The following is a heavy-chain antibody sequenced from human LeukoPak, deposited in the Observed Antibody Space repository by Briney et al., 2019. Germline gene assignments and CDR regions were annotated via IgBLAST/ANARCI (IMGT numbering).Heavy chain of an antibody. CDR1: GYTFTGYY. CDR3: ARGGYYYDSRVGYYFDY. CDR2: INPNSGGT. Sequence: ASVKVSCKASGYTFTGYYMHWVRQAPGQGLEWMGWINPNSGGTNYAQKFQGRVTMTRDTSISAAYMELSRLRSDDTAVYYCARGGYYYDSRVGYYFDYWGQGTLVTVSS. V-gene: IGHV1-2*02. J-gene: IGHJ4*02. D-gene: IGHD3-22*01.